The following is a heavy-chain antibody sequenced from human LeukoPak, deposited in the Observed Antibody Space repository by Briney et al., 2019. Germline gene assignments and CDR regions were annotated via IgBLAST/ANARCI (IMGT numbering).Heavy chain of an antibody. Sequence: SETLSLTCTVSGGSISSGSYYWSWIRQPAGKGLEWIGRIYTSGSTNYNPSLKSRVTISVDTSKNQFSLKLSSVTAADTAVYYCARSSLGFDYWGQGTLVTVSS. CDR2: IYTSGST. V-gene: IGHV4-61*02. CDR1: GGSISSGSYY. CDR3: ARSSLGFDY. D-gene: IGHD3-16*01. J-gene: IGHJ4*02.